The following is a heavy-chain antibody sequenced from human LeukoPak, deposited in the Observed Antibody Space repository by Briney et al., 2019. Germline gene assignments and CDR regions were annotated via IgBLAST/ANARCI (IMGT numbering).Heavy chain of an antibody. J-gene: IGHJ6*03. CDR3: AREPRGGAARYYYYYYMDV. Sequence: GASVKVSCEASGYTFTGYYMHWVRQAPGQGLEWMGWINPNSGGTNYAQKFQGRVTMTRDTSISTAYMELSRLRSDDTAVYYCAREPRGGAARYYYYYYMDVWGKGTTVTVSS. CDR2: INPNSGGT. V-gene: IGHV1-2*02. CDR1: GYTFTGYY. D-gene: IGHD6-6*01.